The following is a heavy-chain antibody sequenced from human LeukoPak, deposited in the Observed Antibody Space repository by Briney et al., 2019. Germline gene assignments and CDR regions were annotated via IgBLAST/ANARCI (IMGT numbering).Heavy chain of an antibody. CDR2: ISSSSSYT. J-gene: IGHJ4*02. CDR1: GFTFTTYA. D-gene: IGHD3-22*01. V-gene: IGHV3-11*06. CDR3: ARAGGRRISMIVVAFDY. Sequence: GGSLRLSCAASGFTFTTYAMSWIRQAPGKGLEWVSYISSSSSYTNYADSVKGRFTISRDNAKNSLYLQMNSPRAEDTAVYYCARAGGRRISMIVVAFDYWGQGTLVTVSS.